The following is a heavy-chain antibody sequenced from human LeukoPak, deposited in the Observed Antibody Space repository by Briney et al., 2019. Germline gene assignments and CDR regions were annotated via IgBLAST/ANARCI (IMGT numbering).Heavy chain of an antibody. D-gene: IGHD1-14*01. CDR3: ARDFPDAKGGFDY. CDR1: GYTFTGYY. CDR2: INPNSGGT. J-gene: IGHJ4*02. V-gene: IGHV1-2*02. Sequence: GATVKVSCKASGYTFTGYYMHWVRQAPGQGLEWMGWINPNSGGTNYAQKFQGRVTMTRDTSISTAYMELSRLRSDDTAGYYLARDFPDAKGGFDYWGQGTLVTVSS.